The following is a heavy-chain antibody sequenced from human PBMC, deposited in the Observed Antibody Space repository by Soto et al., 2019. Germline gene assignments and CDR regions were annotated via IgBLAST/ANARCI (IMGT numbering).Heavy chain of an antibody. V-gene: IGHV1-24*01. CDR2: FDPEDGET. CDR3: ASLPTYYYGSGSYQPES. J-gene: IGHJ4*02. CDR1: GYTLTELS. Sequence: ASVKVSCKVSGYTLTELSIHWVRQAPGKGLEWMGGFDPEDGETIYAQKFQDRVTMTEDTSTDTAYMELSSLRSEDTAVYYCASLPTYYYGSGSYQPESWGQGTLVTVSS. D-gene: IGHD3-10*01.